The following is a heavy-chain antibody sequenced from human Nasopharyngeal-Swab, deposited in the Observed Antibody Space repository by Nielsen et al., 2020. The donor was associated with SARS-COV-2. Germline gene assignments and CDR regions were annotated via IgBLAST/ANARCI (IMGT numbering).Heavy chain of an antibody. J-gene: IGHJ4*02. V-gene: IGHV4-31*02. Sequence: WMRQRLGEGLEWIGYIYYSGSTYYNPSLKSRVTISVDTSKNQFSLKLSSVTAADTAVYYCARWGMTTVTTGYFDYWGQGTLVTVSS. CDR3: ARWGMTTVTTGYFDY. CDR2: IYYSGST. D-gene: IGHD4-17*01.